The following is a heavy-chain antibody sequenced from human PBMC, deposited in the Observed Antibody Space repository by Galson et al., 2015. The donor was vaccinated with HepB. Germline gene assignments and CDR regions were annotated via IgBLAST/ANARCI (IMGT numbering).Heavy chain of an antibody. CDR3: ARARYDFWSGPNPNWFDP. CDR2: INAGNGNT. CDR1: GYTFTSYA. V-gene: IGHV1-3*01. J-gene: IGHJ5*02. D-gene: IGHD3-3*01. Sequence: SVKVSCKASGYTFTSYAMHWVRQAPGQRLEWMGWINAGNGNTKYSQKFQGRVTITRDTSASTAYMELSSLRSEDTAVYYCARARYDFWSGPNPNWFDPWGQGTLVTVSS.